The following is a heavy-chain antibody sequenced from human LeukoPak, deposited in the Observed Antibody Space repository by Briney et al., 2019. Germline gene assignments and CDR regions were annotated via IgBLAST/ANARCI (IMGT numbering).Heavy chain of an antibody. CDR1: GFTFSIYA. D-gene: IGHD6-13*01. CDR2: ISGSGGST. Sequence: GGSLRLSCTASGFTFSIYAMSWVRQAPGKGLEWVSGISGSGGSTYYADSVKGRFTISRDNSKNTLYLQMNSLRAEDTAVYYCAKDLRQQLNSYYYGMDVWGQGTTVTVSS. J-gene: IGHJ6*02. V-gene: IGHV3-23*01. CDR3: AKDLRQQLNSYYYGMDV.